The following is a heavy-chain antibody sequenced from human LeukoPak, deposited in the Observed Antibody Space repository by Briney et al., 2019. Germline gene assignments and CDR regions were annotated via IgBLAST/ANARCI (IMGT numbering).Heavy chain of an antibody. CDR1: GFTFSDYY. CDR2: ISGSTSYT. CDR3: ARGPPLVAATLYPYYFDY. J-gene: IGHJ4*02. V-gene: IGHV3-11*03. Sequence: PGGSLRLSCAASGFTFSDYYMSWIRQAPGKGLEWVSYISGSTSYTNYADSVKGRFTISRDNAKNSLYLQMNSLRAEDTAVYYCARGPPLVAATLYPYYFDYWGQGTLVTVSS. D-gene: IGHD2-15*01.